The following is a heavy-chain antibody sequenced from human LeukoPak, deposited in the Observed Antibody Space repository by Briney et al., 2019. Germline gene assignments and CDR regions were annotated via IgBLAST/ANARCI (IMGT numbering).Heavy chain of an antibody. J-gene: IGHJ4*02. V-gene: IGHV3-23*01. CDR3: ARDPPDGYVDY. D-gene: IGHD5-18*01. CDR2: ISGSGGST. Sequence: HPGGSLRLSCAASGFTFSNYAMSWVRQAPGKGLEWVSVISGSGGSTYYADSVKGRFTISRDNAKNSLYLQMNSLRAEDTAVYYCARDPPDGYVDYWGQGTLVTVSS. CDR1: GFTFSNYA.